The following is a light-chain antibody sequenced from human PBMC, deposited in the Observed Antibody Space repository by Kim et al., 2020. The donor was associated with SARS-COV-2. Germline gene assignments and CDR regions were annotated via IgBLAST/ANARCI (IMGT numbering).Light chain of an antibody. CDR1: QSVTSS. CDR2: AAS. CDR3: QQYNNWPPYT. V-gene: IGKV3-15*01. Sequence: SPGERVTLSCRASQSVTSSLAWYQRKPGQAPRLLNYAASTRATGIPARFSGSGSGTDFTLTISSLQSEDFGLYYGQQYNNWPPYTFGQGTKVDIK. J-gene: IGKJ2*01.